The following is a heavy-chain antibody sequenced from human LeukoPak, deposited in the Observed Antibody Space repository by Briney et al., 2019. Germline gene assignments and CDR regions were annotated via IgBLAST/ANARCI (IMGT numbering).Heavy chain of an antibody. V-gene: IGHV1-46*01. CDR1: GYTFTGYY. CDR2: INPSGGST. Sequence: GASVKVSCKASGYTFTGYYMHWVRQAPGQGLEWMGIINPSGGSTSYAQKFQGRVTMTRDTSTSTVYTELSSLRAEDTAVYYCARDLPLRGYSGYDQSLCMDVWGKGTTVTVSS. D-gene: IGHD5-12*01. CDR3: ARDLPLRGYSGYDQSLCMDV. J-gene: IGHJ6*03.